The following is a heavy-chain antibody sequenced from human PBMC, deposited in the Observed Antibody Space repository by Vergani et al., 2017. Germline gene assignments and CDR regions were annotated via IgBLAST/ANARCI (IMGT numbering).Heavy chain of an antibody. V-gene: IGHV3-48*01. CDR1: GFTFSSYS. D-gene: IGHD3-22*01. J-gene: IGHJ6*03. Sequence: EVQLVESGGGLVQPGGSLRLSCAASGFTFSSYSMNWVRQAPGKGLEWVSYISSSSTTIYYADSVKGRFTISRDNAKNSLYLQMNSLRAEDTAVYYCARGWNYYDSSGPHYYMDGWGKGTTVTVSS. CDR3: ARGWNYYDSSGPHYYMDG. CDR2: ISSSSTTI.